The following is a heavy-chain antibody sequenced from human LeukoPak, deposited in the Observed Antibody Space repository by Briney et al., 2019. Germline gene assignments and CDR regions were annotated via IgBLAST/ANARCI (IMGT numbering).Heavy chain of an antibody. CDR3: ARDPTTVTKGLDI. CDR2: ISYIGST. V-gene: IGHV4-59*11. Sequence: PSETLSLTCTVSGGSISSHYWTWIRQPPGKGLEWIEYISYIGSTNYNPSLKSRVTISVDTSKNQFSLKLSSVTAADAAVYFCARDPTTVTKGLDIWGQGTTVTVSS. CDR1: GGSISSHY. D-gene: IGHD4-17*01. J-gene: IGHJ6*02.